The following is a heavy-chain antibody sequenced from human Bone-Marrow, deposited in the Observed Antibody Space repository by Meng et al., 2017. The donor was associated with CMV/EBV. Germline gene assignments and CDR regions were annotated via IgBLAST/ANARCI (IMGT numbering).Heavy chain of an antibody. Sequence: SETLSLTCTVSGGSISSSSYYWGWIRQPPGKGLEWIGSIYYSGSTYYNPSLKSRVTISVDTSKNQFSLKLNSVTAADTAVYYCARLRVAATLYFDYWGQGTLVTSPQ. J-gene: IGHJ4*02. D-gene: IGHD2-15*01. CDR2: IYYSGST. V-gene: IGHV4-39*01. CDR1: GGSISSSSYY. CDR3: ARLRVAATLYFDY.